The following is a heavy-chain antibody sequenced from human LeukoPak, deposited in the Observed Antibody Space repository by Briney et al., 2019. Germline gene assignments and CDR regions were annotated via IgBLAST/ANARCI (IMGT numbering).Heavy chain of an antibody. CDR2: MNPNSGNT. CDR3: ARSRYSSTSFLYYGMDV. Sequence: ASVKVSCKASGYTFTSYYMHWVRQASGQGLEWMGWMNPNSGNTGYAQKFQGRVTMTRNTAISIAYMELSSLRSEDTAVYYCARSRYSSTSFLYYGMDVWGQGTTVTVS. J-gene: IGHJ6*02. V-gene: IGHV1-8*02. CDR1: GYTFTSYY. D-gene: IGHD6-6*01.